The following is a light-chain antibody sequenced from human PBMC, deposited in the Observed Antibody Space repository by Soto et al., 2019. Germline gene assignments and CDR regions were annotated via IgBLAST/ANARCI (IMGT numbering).Light chain of an antibody. J-gene: IGKJ2*01. V-gene: IGKV3-15*01. CDR2: GAS. Sequence: EKVMTQSPATLSVSPGERATLSCRASQSVSSNLAWYQQKPGQDPRLLIYGASTRATGIPARFSGSGSGTEFTLTISSLQSEDVAVYYCQQYNNWPPYTFGQGTKLEIK. CDR3: QQYNNWPPYT. CDR1: QSVSSN.